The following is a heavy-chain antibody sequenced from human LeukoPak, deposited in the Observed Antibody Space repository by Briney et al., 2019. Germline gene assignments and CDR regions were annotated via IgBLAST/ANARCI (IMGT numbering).Heavy chain of an antibody. CDR3: ARLSGYCSSTSCYEFGP. Sequence: PSETLSLTCAVSGYSISSGYYWGWIRQPPGKGLEWIGSIYHSGSTYYNPSLKSRVTISVDTSKNQFSLKLSSVTAADTAVYYCARLSGYCSSTSCYEFGPWGQGILVTVSS. J-gene: IGHJ5*02. V-gene: IGHV4-38-2*01. CDR2: IYHSGST. CDR1: GYSISSGYY. D-gene: IGHD2-2*01.